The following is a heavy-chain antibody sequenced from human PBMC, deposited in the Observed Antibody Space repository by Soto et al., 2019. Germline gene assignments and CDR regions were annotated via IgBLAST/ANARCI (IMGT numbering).Heavy chain of an antibody. CDR3: ARDVIYCSGGSCYSTRPDHDAFDI. Sequence: SETLSLTCTVSGGSISSGGYYWSWIRQHPGKGLEWIGYIYYSGSTYYNPSLKSRVTISVDTSKNQFSLKLSSVTAADTAVYYCARDVIYCSGGSCYSTRPDHDAFDIWGQGTMVTVSS. CDR2: IYYSGST. D-gene: IGHD2-15*01. V-gene: IGHV4-31*03. J-gene: IGHJ3*02. CDR1: GGSISSGGYY.